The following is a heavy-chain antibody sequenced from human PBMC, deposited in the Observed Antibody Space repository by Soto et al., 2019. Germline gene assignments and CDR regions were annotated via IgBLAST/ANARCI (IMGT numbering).Heavy chain of an antibody. CDR3: AREGRYSYGYADAFDI. CDR1: GDSVSSNSAA. V-gene: IGHV6-1*01. CDR2: TYYRSKWYN. J-gene: IGHJ3*02. D-gene: IGHD5-18*01. Sequence: QSQTLSLTCAISGDSVSSNSAAWNWIRQSPSRGLEWLGRTYYRSKWYNDYAVSVKSRITINPDTSKNQFSLQLNSVTPEDTAVYYCAREGRYSYGYADAFDIWGQGTMVTVSS.